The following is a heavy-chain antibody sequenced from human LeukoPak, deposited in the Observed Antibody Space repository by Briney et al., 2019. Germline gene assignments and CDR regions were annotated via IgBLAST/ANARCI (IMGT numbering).Heavy chain of an antibody. V-gene: IGHV3-20*04. D-gene: IGHD3-10*01. CDR2: INWNGGST. CDR1: GFTFSSYG. CDR3: ARDYYSLGTELLTYL. J-gene: IGHJ3*01. Sequence: GGSLRLSCAASGFTFSSYGMSWVRQAPGKGLEWVSGINWNGGSTGYADSVKGRFTISRDNAKNSLYLQMNSLRAEDTALYYCARDYYSLGTELLTYLWGQGTMVTVSS.